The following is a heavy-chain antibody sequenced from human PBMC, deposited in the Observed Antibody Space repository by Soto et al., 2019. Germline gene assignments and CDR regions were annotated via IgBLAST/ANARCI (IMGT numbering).Heavy chain of an antibody. V-gene: IGHV4-59*01. J-gene: IGHJ6*02. CDR2: IYYSGST. CDR3: ARGEGYYYGMDV. Sequence: SATLSLTCTVSGGSISSYYWSWIRQPPGKGLEWIGYIYYSGSTNYNPSLKSRVTISVDTSKNQFSLKLSSVTAADTAVYYCARGEGYYYGMDVWGQGTTVTVSS. CDR1: GGSISSYY.